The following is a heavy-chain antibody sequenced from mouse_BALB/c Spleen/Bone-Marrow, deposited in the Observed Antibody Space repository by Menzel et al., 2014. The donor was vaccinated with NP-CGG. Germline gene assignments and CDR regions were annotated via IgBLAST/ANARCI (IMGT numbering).Heavy chain of an antibody. J-gene: IGHJ2*01. CDR2: IDPANGNT. CDR1: VFNIKDTY. D-gene: IGHD1-1*01. V-gene: IGHV14-3*02. CDR3: VRSREYYFDY. Sequence: VQLKQSGAELVKPGASVKLSCTASVFNIKDTYMHWVKQRPEQGLEWIGRIDPANGNTKYDPKFQGKATITADTSSNTAYLQLSSLTSEDTAVYYCVRSREYYFDYWGQGTTLTVSS.